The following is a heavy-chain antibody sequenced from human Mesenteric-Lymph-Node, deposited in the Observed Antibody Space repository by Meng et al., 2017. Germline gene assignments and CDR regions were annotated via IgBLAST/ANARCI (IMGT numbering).Heavy chain of an antibody. CDR1: GFTFSDYR. CDR3: ARAAGYSGYDLDD. D-gene: IGHD5-12*01. J-gene: IGHJ6*02. Sequence: GGSLRLSCAASGFTFSDYRMHWVRQAPGKGLVWVSRINSDGNSTNYADSARGRFTISRDNSKNTLYLQMNSLRAEDTAGYYCARAAGYSGYDLDDWGQGTTVTVSS. V-gene: IGHV3-74*01. CDR2: INSDGNST.